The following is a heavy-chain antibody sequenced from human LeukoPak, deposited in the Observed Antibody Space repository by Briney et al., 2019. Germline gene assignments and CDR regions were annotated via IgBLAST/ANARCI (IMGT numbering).Heavy chain of an antibody. J-gene: IGHJ4*02. CDR1: GDSTSSGDYY. CDR3: ARDFNVYGGNRFDY. CDR2: IYYSGST. V-gene: IGHV4-30-4*08. Sequence: SQTLSLTCTVSGDSTSSGDYYWSWIRQPPGKSLEWIGYIYYSGSTYYNPSLKSRVTISVDTSKNQFSLKLSSVTAADTDVYYFARDFNVYGGNRFDYWGQGTLVTVSS. D-gene: IGHD4-23*01.